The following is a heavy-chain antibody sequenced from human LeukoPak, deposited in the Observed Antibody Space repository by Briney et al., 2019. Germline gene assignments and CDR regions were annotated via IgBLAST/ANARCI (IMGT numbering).Heavy chain of an antibody. D-gene: IGHD2-21*01. V-gene: IGHV4-59*01. J-gene: IGHJ4*02. CDR2: IYYSGST. Sequence: SETLSLTCTVSGGSISSYYWSWIRQPRGTGLEWIGYIYYSGSTNYNPSLKSRVTISVDTSKNQFSLKLSSVTAADTAVYYCARTPPEEPVVLFDYWGQGTLVTVSS. CDR3: ARTPPEEPVVLFDY. CDR1: GGSISSYY.